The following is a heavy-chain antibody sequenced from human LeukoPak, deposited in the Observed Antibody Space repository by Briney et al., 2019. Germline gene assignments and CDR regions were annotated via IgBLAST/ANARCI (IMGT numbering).Heavy chain of an antibody. V-gene: IGHV3-11*01. CDR3: ARDLEYQLIDY. CDR2: ISGRGTTI. CDR1: GFIFNDYY. J-gene: IGHJ4*02. D-gene: IGHD2-2*01. Sequence: GGSLRLSCSASGFIFNDYYVSWIRQAPGRGLEWVSHISGRGTTIFYGDAVKGRFSISRDNAKNSLSLQMNSLRAEDTAVYYCARDLEYQLIDYWGQGTLVTVSS.